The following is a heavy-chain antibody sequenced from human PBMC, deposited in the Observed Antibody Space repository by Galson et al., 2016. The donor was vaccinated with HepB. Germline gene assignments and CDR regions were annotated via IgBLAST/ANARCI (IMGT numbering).Heavy chain of an antibody. CDR1: GFTFSSYS. CDR3: ARGDIVGAIFDY. J-gene: IGHJ4*02. D-gene: IGHD1-26*01. CDR2: ISSSSSYI. V-gene: IGHV3-21*01. Sequence: SLRLSCAASGFTFSSYSMNWVRQAPGKGLEWVSSISSSSSYIYYAVSVKGRFTISRDNATNSLYLQMNSLRAEDTAVYYCARGDIVGAIFDYWGQGTLVTVSS.